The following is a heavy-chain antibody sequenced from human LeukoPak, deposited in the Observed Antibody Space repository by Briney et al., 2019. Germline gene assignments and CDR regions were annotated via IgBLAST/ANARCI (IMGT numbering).Heavy chain of an antibody. Sequence: SQTLSLTCTVSGGSISSGSYYWSWIRQPAGKGLEWIGRIYTSGSTNYNPSLKSRVTISVDTSKNQFSLKLSSVTAADTAVYYCARDVTGLWYFDLWGRGTLVTVSS. D-gene: IGHD3-10*01. CDR1: GGSISSGSYY. V-gene: IGHV4-61*02. J-gene: IGHJ2*01. CDR2: IYTSGST. CDR3: ARDVTGLWYFDL.